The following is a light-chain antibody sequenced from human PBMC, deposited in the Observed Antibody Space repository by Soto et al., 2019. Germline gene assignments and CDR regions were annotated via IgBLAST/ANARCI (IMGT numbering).Light chain of an antibody. CDR3: QHYNSYSPMYT. J-gene: IGKJ2*01. CDR2: DAS. CDR1: QSISSW. V-gene: IGKV1-5*01. Sequence: DIQMTQSPSTLSASVGARVTITCRASQSISSWLAWYQQKPGKAPELLIYDASALKSGVPSRFSGSGSGTEFTLTISSLQPDDFATYYCQHYNSYSPMYTFGQGTKLEIK.